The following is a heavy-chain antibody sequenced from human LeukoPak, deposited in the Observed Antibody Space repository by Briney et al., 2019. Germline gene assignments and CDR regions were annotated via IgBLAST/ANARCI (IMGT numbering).Heavy chain of an antibody. V-gene: IGHV4-59*08. D-gene: IGHD3-22*01. CDR2: IFSSGST. J-gene: IGHJ4*02. Sequence: SETLSLTCTVSGGSISGYYWSWIRQPPGKGLEWIGYIFSSGSTNYNPSLKSRVTIPEDTSVNQFSLKLSSVTPADTAVYYCARHYYDRSDSYSFDYWGQGTLVTVSS. CDR3: ARHYYDRSDSYSFDY. CDR1: GGSISGYY.